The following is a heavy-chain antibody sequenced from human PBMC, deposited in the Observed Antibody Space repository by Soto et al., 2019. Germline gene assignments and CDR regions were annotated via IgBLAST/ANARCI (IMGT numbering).Heavy chain of an antibody. CDR3: ARPRQGDYAFDI. J-gene: IGHJ3*02. V-gene: IGHV4-59*01. D-gene: IGHD2-21*02. Sequence: SETLSLTCTVSGGSISTYYWSWIRQPPGKGLEWIGYIYYSGFTTYNPSLKSRVTISTDTSKNQVSLNLNSVTAADTAVYFCARPRQGDYAFDICGQGTMVTV. CDR1: GGSISTYY. CDR2: IYYSGFT.